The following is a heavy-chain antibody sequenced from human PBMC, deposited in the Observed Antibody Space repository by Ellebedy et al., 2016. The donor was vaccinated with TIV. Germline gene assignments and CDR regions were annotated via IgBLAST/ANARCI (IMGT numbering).Heavy chain of an antibody. V-gene: IGHV3-23*01. CDR2: INDFGDRT. Sequence: GGSLRLXXAASGFSFNNFAMSWVRQAPGQGLEWVSAINDFGDRTYYADSVKGRFTISRDNSKNILYLQMNSLKAENTAIYYCAKDVMTFLRPVFDVWGQGTMVTVSS. J-gene: IGHJ3*01. CDR3: AKDVMTFLRPVFDV. CDR1: GFSFNNFA.